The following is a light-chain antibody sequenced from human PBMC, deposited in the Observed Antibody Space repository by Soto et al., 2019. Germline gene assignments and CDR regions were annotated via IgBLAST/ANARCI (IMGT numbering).Light chain of an antibody. CDR3: QQYDTYPWT. CDR2: DAS. CDR1: QRMSAW. J-gene: IGKJ1*01. V-gene: IGKV1-5*01. Sequence: DIQMTQSPTTLSASVGDRVIITCRASQRMSAWLAWYQQKPGKALTLLIYDASSLENGVPSRFSGSGSGTDFTLTISSLQPNDFATYYCQQYDTYPWTFGQGTKVEIK.